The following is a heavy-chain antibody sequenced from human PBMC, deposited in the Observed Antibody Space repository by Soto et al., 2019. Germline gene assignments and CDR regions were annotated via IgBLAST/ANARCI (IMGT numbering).Heavy chain of an antibody. CDR3: VKSGYSGYDYPLDP. CDR1: GYSFSRYA. V-gene: IGHV1-3*01. J-gene: IGHJ5*02. CDR2: INVGNGNA. Sequence: QVQLVQSGAEVKKPGASVKVSCKASGYSFSRYAIHWVRQAPGQSLEWMGWINVGNGNAHYSQKFQGRVTITRDSSASTGYMELSGLRFEDTAVYYCVKSGYSGYDYPLDPWGQGTRVTVSS. D-gene: IGHD5-12*01.